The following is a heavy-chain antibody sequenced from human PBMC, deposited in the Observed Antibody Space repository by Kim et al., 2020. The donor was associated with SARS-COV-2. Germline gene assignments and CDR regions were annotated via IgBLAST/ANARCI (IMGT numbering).Heavy chain of an antibody. CDR3: ARDGDSSGYFPLGY. J-gene: IGHJ4*02. D-gene: IGHD3-22*01. Sequence: AQKFQGRVTMTRDTSTSTVYMELSSLRSEDTAVYYCARDGDSSGYFPLGYWGQGTLVTVSS. V-gene: IGHV1-46*01.